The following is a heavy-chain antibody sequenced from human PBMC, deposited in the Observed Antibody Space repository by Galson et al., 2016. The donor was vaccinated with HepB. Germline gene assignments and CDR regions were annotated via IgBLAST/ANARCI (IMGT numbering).Heavy chain of an antibody. V-gene: IGHV4-59*08. CDR1: GTSIKNYY. J-gene: IGHJ5*01. D-gene: IGHD3/OR15-3a*01. CDR3: ATQGIPPYDPSTGYHVGWFDS. Sequence: LSLTCSVSGTSIKNYYWAWLRQAPGKGLEWIGFVSNTGRPDYKPSLKTRVTISVEKSKNQFSLKLTSVTAADTALYYCATQGIPPYDPSTGYHVGWFDSWGHGTLVTVSS. CDR2: VSNTGRP.